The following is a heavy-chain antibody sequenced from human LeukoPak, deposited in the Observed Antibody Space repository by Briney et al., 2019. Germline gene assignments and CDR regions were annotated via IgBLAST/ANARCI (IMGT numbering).Heavy chain of an antibody. J-gene: IGHJ1*01. CDR2: ISWDGGRT. CDR1: GFTFDDYT. D-gene: IGHD1-26*01. V-gene: IGHV3-43*01. Sequence: PGGSLRLSCAASGFTFDDYTMHCVRQAPGKGLEWVSLISWDGGRTYYAASVKGRFTLSRDNSKNSLYLQMNSLRTEDTALYYCAKDSGSYSLYFHHWGQGTLVTVSS. CDR3: AKDSGSYSLYFHH.